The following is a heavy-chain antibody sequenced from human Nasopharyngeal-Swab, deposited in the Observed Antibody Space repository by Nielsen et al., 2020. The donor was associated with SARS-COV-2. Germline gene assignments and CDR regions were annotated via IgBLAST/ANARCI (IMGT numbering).Heavy chain of an antibody. V-gene: IGHV3-9*01. CDR1: GFTFENYA. D-gene: IGHD5-18*01. Sequence: SLKISCAASGFTFENYAMHWVRQPPGKGLEWVSGITWNSGNKGYAESVQGRFTISRDNAKNSLYLQMNGLRAEDTALYYCAKARRTDTYGYECFDSWGQGTLVTVSS. CDR2: ITWNSGNK. J-gene: IGHJ4*02. CDR3: AKARRTDTYGYECFDS.